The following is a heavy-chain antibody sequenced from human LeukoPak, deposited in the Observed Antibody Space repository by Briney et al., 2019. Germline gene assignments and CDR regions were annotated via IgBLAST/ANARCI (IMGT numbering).Heavy chain of an antibody. V-gene: IGHV3-15*01. CDR1: GFTFSNAW. J-gene: IGHJ4*02. CDR3: TTDLRRWELHFDY. D-gene: IGHD4-23*01. Sequence: PGGSLRLSCAASGFTFSNAWMSWVRQAPGKGLEWVGRIKSKTDGGTTDYAAPVKGRFTISRDDSKNTLYLQMNSLKTEDIAVYYCTTDLRRWELHFDYWGQGTLVTVSS. CDR2: IKSKTDGGTT.